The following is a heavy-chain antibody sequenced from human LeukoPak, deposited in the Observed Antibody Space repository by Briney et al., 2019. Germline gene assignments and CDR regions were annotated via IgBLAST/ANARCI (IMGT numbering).Heavy chain of an antibody. CDR1: GYTFTNFG. D-gene: IGHD1-1*01. V-gene: IGHV1-18*01. J-gene: IGHJ4*02. Sequence: GASVKVSCKASGYTFTNFGISWVRQAPGQGLEWMGWISGYNGDTNYAQEFQGRVTMTTDTSTSTAYMELRSLRSDDTAVYYCAREGQLPYPDYWGQGTLVTVSS. CDR3: AREGQLPYPDY. CDR2: ISGYNGDT.